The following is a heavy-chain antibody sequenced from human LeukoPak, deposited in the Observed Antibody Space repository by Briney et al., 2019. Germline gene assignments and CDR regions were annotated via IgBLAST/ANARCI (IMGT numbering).Heavy chain of an antibody. V-gene: IGHV4-59*12. Sequence: SETLSLTCTVSGGSISSYYWSWIRQPPGKGLEWIGYIYSSGSTNYNPSLKSRVTISIDTSKNQFSLKLSSVTAADTAVYYCAREPKVDTAMVQGGYFDYWGQGTLVTVSS. D-gene: IGHD5-18*01. J-gene: IGHJ4*02. CDR1: GGSISSYY. CDR3: AREPKVDTAMVQGGYFDY. CDR2: IYSSGST.